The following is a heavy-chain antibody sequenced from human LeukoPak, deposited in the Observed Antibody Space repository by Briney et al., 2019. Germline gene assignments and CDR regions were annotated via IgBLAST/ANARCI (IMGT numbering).Heavy chain of an antibody. Sequence: SETLSLTCTVSGGSIISYYWSWIGQPPAKGLAGMGYIYYSGSTNYNPSLKSRVTISVDTSKNQFSLKLRSVTAADTAVYHCARHGNSYDSSGYYANWGQGTLVTVSS. CDR3: ARHGNSYDSSGYYAN. D-gene: IGHD3-22*01. CDR1: GGSIISYY. V-gene: IGHV4-59*08. CDR2: IYYSGST. J-gene: IGHJ4*02.